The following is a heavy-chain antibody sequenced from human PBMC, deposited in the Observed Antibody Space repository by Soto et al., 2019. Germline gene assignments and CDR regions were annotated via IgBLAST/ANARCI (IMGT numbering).Heavy chain of an antibody. CDR3: ARVTGYPNEFDY. J-gene: IGHJ4*02. CDR1: GFTFSSYS. Sequence: EVQLVESGGGLVKPGGSLRLSCAASGFTFSSYSMNWVRQAPGKGLEWVSSISSSSSYIYYADSVKGRFTISRDNAKNSLYMQMNSLRAEDTAVYYCARVTGYPNEFDYWGQGTLVTVSS. CDR2: ISSSSSYI. D-gene: IGHD3-9*01. V-gene: IGHV3-21*01.